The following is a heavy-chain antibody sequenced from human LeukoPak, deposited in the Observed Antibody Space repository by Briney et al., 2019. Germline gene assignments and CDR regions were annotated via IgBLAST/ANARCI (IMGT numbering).Heavy chain of an antibody. CDR2: INRDGSVI. V-gene: IGHV3-7*01. CDR3: VRDFSPYCGGDCYFDAFDI. J-gene: IGHJ3*02. CDR1: GFTSSSYC. Sequence: GGSLRLSCAASGFTSSSYCMSWVRQAPGKGLEWVSNINRDGSVIHYMDSVKGRFTISRDNAKNSLYLQMNSLRAEDTAVYYCVRDFSPYCGGDCYFDAFDIWGQGTVVTVSS. D-gene: IGHD2-21*01.